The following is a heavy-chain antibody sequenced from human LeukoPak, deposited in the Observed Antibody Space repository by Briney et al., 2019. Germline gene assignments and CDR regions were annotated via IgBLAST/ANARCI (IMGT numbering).Heavy chain of an antibody. V-gene: IGHV4-39*07. CDR2: IYYSGST. D-gene: IGHD2-15*01. CDR3: ARTTEGYCRGVSCYYYYYYMDV. Sequence: SETLSLTCTVSGGSISSSSYYWGWIRQPPGKGLEWIGSIYYSGSTYYNPSLKSRVTVSVDTSKNQFSLKLRSVTAADTAVYYCARTTEGYCRGVSCYYYYYYMDVWGKGTTVTVSS. J-gene: IGHJ6*03. CDR1: GGSISSSSYY.